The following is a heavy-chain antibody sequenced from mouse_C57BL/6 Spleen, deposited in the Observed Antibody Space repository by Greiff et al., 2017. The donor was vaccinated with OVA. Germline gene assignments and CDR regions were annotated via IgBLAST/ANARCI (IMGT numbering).Heavy chain of an antibody. CDR2: IYPGDGDT. V-gene: IGHV1-80*01. J-gene: IGHJ2*01. D-gene: IGHD3-2*02. CDR3: ARPSSGYRDY. CDR1: GYAFSSYW. Sequence: QVQLQQSGAELVKPGASVKISCKASGYAFSSYWMNWVKQRPGQGLEWIGQIYPGDGDTNYNGKFKGKATLTADKSSSTAYMQLSSLTSDDSAVYFCARPSSGYRDYWGQGTTLTVSS.